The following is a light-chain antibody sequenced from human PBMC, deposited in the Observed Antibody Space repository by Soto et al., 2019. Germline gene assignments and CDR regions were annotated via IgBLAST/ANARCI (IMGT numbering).Light chain of an antibody. J-gene: IGLJ1*01. CDR2: GNG. CDR1: SSSIGAGYE. CDR3: QSYDKRLTAYV. Sequence: QSALTQPPSVSGAPGQRVTVSCSGTSSSIGAGYEVHWYHQLPGTAPKLVVSGNGNRPSGVPDPLSASKSGTSASLAITGLXAEDEGHYYCQSYDKRLTAYVFGTGTKVTVL. V-gene: IGLV1-40*01.